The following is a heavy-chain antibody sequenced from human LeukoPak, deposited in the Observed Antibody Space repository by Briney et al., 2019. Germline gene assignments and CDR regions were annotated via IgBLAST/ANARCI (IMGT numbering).Heavy chain of an antibody. CDR1: GGSISSYY. V-gene: IGHV4-59*01. CDR3: ARGGYSYGFDFDY. Sequence: ETLSLTCTVSGGSISSYYWSWIRQPPGKGLEWIGYIYYSGSTNYNPSLKSRVTISVDTSKNQFSLKLSSVTAADTAVYNCARGGYSYGFDFDYWGQGTLVTVSS. D-gene: IGHD5-18*01. CDR2: IYYSGST. J-gene: IGHJ4*02.